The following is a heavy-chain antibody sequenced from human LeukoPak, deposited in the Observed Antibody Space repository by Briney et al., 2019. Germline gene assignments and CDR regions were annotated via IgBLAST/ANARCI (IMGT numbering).Heavy chain of an antibody. CDR1: GASISSGGHY. CDR2: IYYSGST. V-gene: IGHV4-31*03. Sequence: SETLSLTCTVSGASISSGGHYWSWVRQHPGKGLEWIGYIYYSGSTYYNPSLKSRVTISLDTSKNHFSLKLSYMPAEDTAVYYCASSLYYYYMDVWGKGTTVTVSS. J-gene: IGHJ6*03. CDR3: ASSLYYYYMDV.